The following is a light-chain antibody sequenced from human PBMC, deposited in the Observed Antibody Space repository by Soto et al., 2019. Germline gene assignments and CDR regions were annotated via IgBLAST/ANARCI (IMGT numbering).Light chain of an antibody. CDR3: QQRSNWPPLT. CDR1: QSVSSY. V-gene: IGKV3-11*01. J-gene: IGKJ4*01. Sequence: DIVLTQSPGTPSLSPGERASLSCRASQSVSSYLAWYQQKPGQAPRLLIYDASNRATGIPARFSGSGSGTDFTLTISSLEPEDFAVYYCQQRSNWPPLTFGGGTKVDIK. CDR2: DAS.